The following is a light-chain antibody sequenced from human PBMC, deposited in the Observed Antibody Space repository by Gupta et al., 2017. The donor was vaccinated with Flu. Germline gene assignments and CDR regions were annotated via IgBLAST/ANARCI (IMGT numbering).Light chain of an antibody. CDR1: QSVSSN. CDR2: GAS. J-gene: IGKJ2*03. Sequence: IVMTQSPATLSVSPGERATLSCRASQSVSSNLAWYQQKPGQAPRLLIYGASTRATGIPARFSGSGSGTEFTLTISSLQSEDFAVYYCQQYNNWHPRSCGQGTKLEIK. CDR3: QQYNNWHPRS. V-gene: IGKV3-15*01.